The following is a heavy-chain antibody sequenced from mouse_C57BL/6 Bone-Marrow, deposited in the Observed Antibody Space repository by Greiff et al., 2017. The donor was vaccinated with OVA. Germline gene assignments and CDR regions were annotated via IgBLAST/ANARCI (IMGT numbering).Heavy chain of an antibody. D-gene: IGHD1-1*01. CDR2: IYPGSGST. CDR3: ARPHYYGSSIYAMDY. CDR1: GYTFTSYW. Sequence: QVQLQQPGAELVKPGASVKMSCKASGYTFTSYWITWVKQRPGQGLEWIGDIYPGSGSTNYNEKFNSKATLTVDTSSSTAYMQLSSLTSEDSAVYYCARPHYYGSSIYAMDYWGQGTSVTVSS. V-gene: IGHV1-55*01. J-gene: IGHJ4*01.